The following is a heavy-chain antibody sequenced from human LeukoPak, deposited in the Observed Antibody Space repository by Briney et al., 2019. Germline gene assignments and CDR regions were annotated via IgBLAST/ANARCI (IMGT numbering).Heavy chain of an antibody. J-gene: IGHJ4*02. Sequence: PGGSLRLSCAASGFTFDDHGMTWVRQVPGKGLEWVSNINWNGATTNYADSVKGRFTISRDNAKNSLYLQMNSLRAEDTAFYYCARLKINHGWKGGMDYWGQGTLVTVFS. CDR3: ARLKINHGWKGGMDY. CDR2: INWNGATT. D-gene: IGHD1-1*01. CDR1: GFTFDDHG. V-gene: IGHV3-20*04.